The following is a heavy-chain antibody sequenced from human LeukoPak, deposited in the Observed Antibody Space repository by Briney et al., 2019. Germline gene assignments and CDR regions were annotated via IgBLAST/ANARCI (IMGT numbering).Heavy chain of an antibody. J-gene: IGHJ4*02. CDR3: ARRGYYGSGSYSP. Sequence: PGGSLRLSCAASGFTFSDYYMSWIRQAPGKGLEWVSYISSSGSTIYYADSVKGRSTIPRDNAKNSLYLQMNSLRAEDTAVYYCARRGYYGSGSYSPWGQGTLVTVSS. D-gene: IGHD3-10*01. V-gene: IGHV3-11*01. CDR2: ISSSGSTI. CDR1: GFTFSDYY.